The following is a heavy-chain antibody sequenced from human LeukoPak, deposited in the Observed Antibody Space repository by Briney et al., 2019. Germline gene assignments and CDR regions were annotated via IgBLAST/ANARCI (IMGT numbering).Heavy chain of an antibody. CDR3: AREAVTTSRWFDP. V-gene: IGHV4-34*01. CDR1: GGTFRDYY. D-gene: IGHD4-17*01. Sequence: SGTLSLTCVVYGGTFRDYYWTWIRQPPGKGLEWIGEINHSGITNYNPSLKSRVTISVDTSKSQFSLKLTSVTAADTAVYYCAREAVTTSRWFDPWGQGTLVTVSS. J-gene: IGHJ5*02. CDR2: INHSGIT.